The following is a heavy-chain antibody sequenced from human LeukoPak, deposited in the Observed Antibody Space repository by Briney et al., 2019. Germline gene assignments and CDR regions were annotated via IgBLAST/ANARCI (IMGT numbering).Heavy chain of an antibody. Sequence: GGSLRLSCAATGFTFSSYAMNWVRQAPGKGLEWVAVISYDGSNKYYADSMKGRFTISRDNSKNTLYLQMNSLRAEDTAVYYCARESIAVAGTKDYWGQGTLVTVSS. D-gene: IGHD6-19*01. J-gene: IGHJ4*02. V-gene: IGHV3-30-3*01. CDR1: GFTFSSYA. CDR3: ARESIAVAGTKDY. CDR2: ISYDGSNK.